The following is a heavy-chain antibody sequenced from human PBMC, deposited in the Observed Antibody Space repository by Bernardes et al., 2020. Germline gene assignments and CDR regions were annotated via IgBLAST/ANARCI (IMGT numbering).Heavy chain of an antibody. D-gene: IGHD3-3*01. J-gene: IGHJ4*02. Sequence: GGSLRLSCAASGFTFDDYAMHWVRQAPGKGLEWVSGISWNSGSIGYADSVKGRFTISRDNAKNSLYLQMNSLRAEDTALYYCAKDFGDSKNYDFWSGYFDYWGQGTLVTVSS. CDR3: AKDFGDSKNYDFWSGYFDY. V-gene: IGHV3-9*01. CDR1: GFTFDDYA. CDR2: ISWNSGSI.